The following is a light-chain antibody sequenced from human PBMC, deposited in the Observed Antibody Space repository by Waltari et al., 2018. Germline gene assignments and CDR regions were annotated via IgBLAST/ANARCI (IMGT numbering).Light chain of an antibody. CDR1: QSVRSN. V-gene: IGKV3-11*01. J-gene: IGKJ4*01. CDR2: DAS. CDR3: QQRNNWPLT. Sequence: EIVLTQSPATLSLSPGERATVSCRASQSVRSNLAWYQQKPGQAPRLLIYDASNRATGFPARFSGSGSGTDFTLAISSLEPEDFAVCYCQQRNNWPLTFGGGTKVEI.